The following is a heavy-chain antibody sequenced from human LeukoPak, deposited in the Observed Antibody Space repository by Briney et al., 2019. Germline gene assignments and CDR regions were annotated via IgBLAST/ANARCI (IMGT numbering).Heavy chain of an antibody. CDR3: ARGPYYYGSGSLGDAFDI. Sequence: TSETLSLTCTVSGSSISSYYWSWIRQPAGKGLEWIGRIYTSGSTNYNPSLKSRVTMSVDTSKNQFSLKLSSVTAADTAVYYCARGPYYYGSGSLGDAFDIWGQGTMVTVSS. D-gene: IGHD3-10*01. CDR2: IYTSGST. CDR1: GSSISSYY. J-gene: IGHJ3*02. V-gene: IGHV4-4*07.